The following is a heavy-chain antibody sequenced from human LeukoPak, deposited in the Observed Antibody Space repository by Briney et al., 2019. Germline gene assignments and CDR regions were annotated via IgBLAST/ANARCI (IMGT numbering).Heavy chain of an antibody. V-gene: IGHV4-59*08. CDR1: GGSISSYY. J-gene: IGHJ6*03. D-gene: IGHD5-18*01. CDR2: IYYSGST. Sequence: SETLSLTCTVSGGSISSYYWSWIRQPPGKGLEWIGYIYYSGSTNYNPSLKSRVTISVDTSKNQFSLKLSSVTAADTAVYYCARLVGYSYGRPYFYYMDVWGKGTTVTVSS. CDR3: ARLVGYSYGRPYFYYMDV.